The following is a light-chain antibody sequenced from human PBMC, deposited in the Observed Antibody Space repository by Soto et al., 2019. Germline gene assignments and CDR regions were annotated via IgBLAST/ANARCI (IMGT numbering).Light chain of an antibody. CDR3: QQYNNWPPVT. CDR2: GVS. CDR1: QPVSSN. J-gene: IGKJ1*01. V-gene: IGKV3D-15*01. Sequence: VLTQSPCTLSLSPGESATLSCRASQPVSSNFLAWYQQKPGQAPRLLIYGVSSRASGIPDRFFGSGSGTEFTLTISSLQSEDFAVYYCQQYNNWPPVTFGQGTKVDIK.